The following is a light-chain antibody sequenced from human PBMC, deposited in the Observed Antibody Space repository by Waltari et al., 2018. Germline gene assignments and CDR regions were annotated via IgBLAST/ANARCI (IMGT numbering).Light chain of an antibody. CDR2: GAS. CDR1: QSVSSN. Sequence: DIVMTQSPATLSVSPGERATLSCRASQSVSSNLAWYQQKPGQAPRLLIYGASTRATGIPARFSGIGSGTEFTLTISRLQSEDFGVYYCQQYNNWPPSYTFGQGTKLEIK. V-gene: IGKV3-15*01. J-gene: IGKJ2*01. CDR3: QQYNNWPPSYT.